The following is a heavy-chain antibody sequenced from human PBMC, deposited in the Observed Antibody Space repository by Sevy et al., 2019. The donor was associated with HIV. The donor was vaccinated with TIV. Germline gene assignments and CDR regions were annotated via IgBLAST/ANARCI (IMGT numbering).Heavy chain of an antibody. CDR2: VNPDTGDT. J-gene: IGHJ6*02. Sequence: ASVKVSCKASEYTFIGYYIHWVRQAPGQGLEWMGRVNPDTGDTNYALNFHGRVTMTRDTSISKAYMELNRLRSDDTAVYYCAREIAARAGYYSGLDVWGQGTTVTVSS. CDR3: AREIAARAGYYSGLDV. CDR1: EYTFIGYY. D-gene: IGHD6-6*01. V-gene: IGHV1-2*06.